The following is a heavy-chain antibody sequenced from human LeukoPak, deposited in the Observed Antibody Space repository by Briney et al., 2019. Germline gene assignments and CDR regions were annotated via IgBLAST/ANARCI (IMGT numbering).Heavy chain of an antibody. CDR1: GFTFSSYD. J-gene: IGHJ4*02. CDR3: ARSDSSSWYKSFDY. V-gene: IGHV3-13*04. CDR2: IGTAGDT. D-gene: IGHD6-13*01. Sequence: GGSLRLSCAASGFTFSSYDMHWVRQATGKGLEWVSAIGTAGDTYYPGSVKGRFTISRENAKNSLYLQMNSLRAGDTAVYYCARSDSSSWYKSFDYWAREPWSPSPQ.